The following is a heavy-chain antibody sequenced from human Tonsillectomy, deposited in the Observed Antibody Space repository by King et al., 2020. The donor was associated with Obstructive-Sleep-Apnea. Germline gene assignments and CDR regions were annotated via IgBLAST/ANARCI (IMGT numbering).Heavy chain of an antibody. Sequence: QLQESGPGLVKPSETLSLTCTVSGGSISSSSYYWGWIRQPPGKGLEWIGSIYYSGSTYYNPSLKSRVTISVDTSKNQFSLKLSSVTAADPAVYYCARVRSYQLLFGYFDYWGQGTLVTVSS. CDR3: ARVRSYQLLFGYFDY. CDR2: IYYSGST. D-gene: IGHD2-2*01. CDR1: GGSISSSSYY. J-gene: IGHJ4*02. V-gene: IGHV4-39*07.